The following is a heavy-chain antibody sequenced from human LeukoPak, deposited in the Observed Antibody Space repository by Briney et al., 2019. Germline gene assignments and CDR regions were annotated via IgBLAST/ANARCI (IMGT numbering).Heavy chain of an antibody. CDR3: ARGRGSTSSNFDY. D-gene: IGHD2-2*01. J-gene: IGHJ4*02. CDR1: GYTFTGYY. CDR2: INPNSGGT. V-gene: IGHV1-2*02. Sequence: ASVKVSCKASGYTFTGYYMHWVRQAAGQGLEWMGWINPNSGGTNYAQQFQGRVTMTRDTSISTAFMELSRLTSDDTAVYSCARGRGSTSSNFDYWGQGTLVTVSS.